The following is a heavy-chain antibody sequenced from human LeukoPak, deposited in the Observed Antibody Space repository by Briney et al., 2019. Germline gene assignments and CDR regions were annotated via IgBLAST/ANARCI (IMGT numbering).Heavy chain of an antibody. Sequence: SETLSLTCTVSGGSISSSSYYWGWIRQPPGKGLEWIGSIYYSGSTYYNPSLKSRVTISVDTSKNQFSLKLSSVTAADTAVYYCARVRHEEDTYIVVVSGGANALDI. D-gene: IGHD2-21*01. CDR2: IYYSGST. CDR3: ARVRHEEDTYIVVVSGGANALDI. V-gene: IGHV4-39*07. J-gene: IGHJ3*02. CDR1: GGSISSSSYY.